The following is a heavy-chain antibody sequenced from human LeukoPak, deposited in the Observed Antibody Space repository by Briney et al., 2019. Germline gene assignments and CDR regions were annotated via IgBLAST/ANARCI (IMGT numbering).Heavy chain of an antibody. Sequence: GGSLRLSCAASGFTFSRYEMKWGRQAPGEGLEWVSYISSSGSTIYYADSVKGRFTISRDNAKNSLSLQMNSLRDGDTAVYYCVRVWGGQFYFDYWGHGILVTVSS. CDR2: ISSSGSTI. J-gene: IGHJ4*01. D-gene: IGHD1-26*01. V-gene: IGHV3-48*03. CDR3: VRVWGGQFYFDY. CDR1: GFTFSRYE.